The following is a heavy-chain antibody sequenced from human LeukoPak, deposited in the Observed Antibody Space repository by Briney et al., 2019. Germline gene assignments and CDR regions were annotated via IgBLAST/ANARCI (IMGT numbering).Heavy chain of an antibody. Sequence: GGSLRLSCAASGFTYSSYSMNWVRQAPGKGLEWVSSISSSSSDIYYADSVKGRFTISRDNAKNSLYLQMNSLRAEDTAVYYCARDIDDTGFDYWGQGTLVTVSS. D-gene: IGHD3-22*01. CDR3: ARDIDDTGFDY. CDR1: GFTYSSYS. CDR2: ISSSSSDI. J-gene: IGHJ4*02. V-gene: IGHV3-21*01.